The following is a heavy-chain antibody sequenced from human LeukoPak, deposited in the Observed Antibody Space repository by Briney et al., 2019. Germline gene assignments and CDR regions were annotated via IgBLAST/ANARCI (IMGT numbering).Heavy chain of an antibody. CDR2: IYTSGST. CDR1: GGSISTGSYY. J-gene: IGHJ6*03. Sequence: SETLSLTCIVSGGSISTGSYYWSWIRQPAGKGLEWIGRIYTSGSTNYNPSLKSRVTISVDTSKNQFSLKLSSVTAADTAVYYCARESLIAARRGYYYYMDVWGKGTTVTVSS. CDR3: ARESLIAARRGYYYYMDV. V-gene: IGHV4-61*02. D-gene: IGHD6-6*01.